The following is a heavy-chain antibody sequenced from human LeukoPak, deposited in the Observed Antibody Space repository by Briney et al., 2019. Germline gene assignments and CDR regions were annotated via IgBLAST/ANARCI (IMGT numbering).Heavy chain of an antibody. CDR2: IWYDGSNK. V-gene: IGHV3-33*08. CDR3: ARGFGPTVTTYYFDY. CDR1: GFTFSNYF. Sequence: GGSLRLSCAASGFTFSNYFMHWVRQAPGKGLEWVAVIWYDGSNKYYADSVKGRFTISRDNSKNTLYLQMNSLRAEDTAVYYCARGFGPTVTTYYFDYWGQGTLVTVSS. D-gene: IGHD4-17*01. J-gene: IGHJ4*02.